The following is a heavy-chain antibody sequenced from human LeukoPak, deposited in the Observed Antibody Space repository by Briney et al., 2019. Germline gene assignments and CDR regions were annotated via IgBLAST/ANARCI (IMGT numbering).Heavy chain of an antibody. J-gene: IGHJ4*02. V-gene: IGHV4-38-2*02. CDR2: IYHSGNS. D-gene: IGHD2/OR15-2a*01. CDR3: MSNYLQGGYFFYH. CDR1: GYSISSGYY. Sequence: SETLSLTCSVSGYSISSGYYWGWIRQPPGKGLEWIGIIYHSGNSYYNPSLKSRATISIDTSENQFSLKLSSVTAADTAVYYCMSNYLQGGYFFYHWGQGALVTVSS.